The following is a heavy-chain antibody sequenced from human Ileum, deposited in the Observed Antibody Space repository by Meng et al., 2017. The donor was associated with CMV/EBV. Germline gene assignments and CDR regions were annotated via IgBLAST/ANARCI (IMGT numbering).Heavy chain of an antibody. Sequence: GGSLKISWSTSGFTFNSYAISWVRPAPGKGLGWGSAISGSGGSTYYADSVKGRFTISRDNSKNTLYLQMNSQRAEDKAVYYCANNQTYSSSPWGGNDYYGMDAWGQGTTVTVSS. CDR1: GFTFNSYA. CDR2: ISGSGGST. J-gene: IGHJ6*02. CDR3: ANNQTYSSSPWGGNDYYGMDA. V-gene: IGHV3-23*01. D-gene: IGHD6-6*01.